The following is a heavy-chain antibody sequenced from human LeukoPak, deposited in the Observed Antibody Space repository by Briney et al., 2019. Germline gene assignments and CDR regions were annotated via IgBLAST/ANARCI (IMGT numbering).Heavy chain of an antibody. CDR2: IFHSGTT. D-gene: IGHD3-10*01. V-gene: IGHV4-39*01. CDR3: ARPYGSGSYYGRYYYYYMDV. Sequence: SETLSLTCTVFGGPISTNTYYWGWIRQPPGKGLEWLGSIFHSGTTYSNASLKSRVAISVDASKNELSLKLNSVTAADTAVYYCARPYGSGSYYGRYYYYYMDVWGKGTTVTVSS. J-gene: IGHJ6*03. CDR1: GGPISTNTYY.